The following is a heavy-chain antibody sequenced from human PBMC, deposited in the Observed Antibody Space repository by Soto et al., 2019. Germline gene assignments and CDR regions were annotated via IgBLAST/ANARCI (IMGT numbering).Heavy chain of an antibody. J-gene: IGHJ5*02. D-gene: IGHD5-12*01. Sequence: LVKVADKFTRSTVSRQPIRLPRPAPGKGLEWMGGIIPIFGTANYAQKFQGRVTITADESTSTAYMELSSLRSEDTAVYYGANTWLTQIDTFGLLDP. V-gene: IGHV1-69*01. CDR2: IIPIFGTA. CDR1: RSTVSRQP. CDR3: ANTWLTQIDTFGLLDP.